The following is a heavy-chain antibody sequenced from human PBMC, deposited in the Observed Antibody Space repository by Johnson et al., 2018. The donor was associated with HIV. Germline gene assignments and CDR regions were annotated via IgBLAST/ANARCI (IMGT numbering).Heavy chain of an antibody. CDR2: ISGSGGST. D-gene: IGHD3-22*01. CDR1: GFTFSSYA. CDR3: AIPSPYYYDSSAFDI. V-gene: IGHV3-23*04. Sequence: EVQLVESGGGLVKPGGSLRLSCAASGFTFSSYAMSWVRQAPGKGLEWVSAISGSGGSTYYADSVKGRFTISRDNSKNTLYLQMNSLGAEYTAVYYCAIPSPYYYDSSAFDIWGQGTMVTVSS. J-gene: IGHJ3*02.